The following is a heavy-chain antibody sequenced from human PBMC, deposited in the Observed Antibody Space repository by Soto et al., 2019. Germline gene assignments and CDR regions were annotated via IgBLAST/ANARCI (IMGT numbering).Heavy chain of an antibody. CDR1: GFTFSRHG. CDR3: AKVDVSTAGSFDY. CDR2: INPSGDST. J-gene: IGHJ4*02. V-gene: IGHV3-23*01. Sequence: GESLKISCVASGFTFSRHGLSWVRQAPGKGLEWVSTINPSGDSTFYADSVKGRFTISRDNSKNTVYLQMNSLSVGDTAVYLCAKVDVSTAGSFDYWGQGALVTVSS. D-gene: IGHD6-13*01.